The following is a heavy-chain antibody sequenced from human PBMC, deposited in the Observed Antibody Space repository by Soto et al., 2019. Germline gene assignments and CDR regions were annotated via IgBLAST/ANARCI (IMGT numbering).Heavy chain of an antibody. CDR1: GYPFTVFG. J-gene: IGHJ5*01. Sequence: QVQLMQSGPEVKKPGASVKVSCKASGYPFTVFGISWVRQAPGQGLEWMGWMSPYNGHTNYAQKLQGRDTMTRDTSTSTAYMELRSLRSDDAAVYYCARAPGGARGFDFWGQGTLVTVSS. V-gene: IGHV1-18*01. D-gene: IGHD3-10*01. CDR3: ARAPGGARGFDF. CDR2: MSPYNGHT.